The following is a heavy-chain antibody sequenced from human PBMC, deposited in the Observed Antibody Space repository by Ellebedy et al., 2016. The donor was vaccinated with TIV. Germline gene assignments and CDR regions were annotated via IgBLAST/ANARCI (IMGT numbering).Heavy chain of an antibody. V-gene: IGHV3-23*01. J-gene: IGHJ6*02. CDR3: AKSRGGSSYSSLDV. CDR1: GFTFSNYA. Sequence: GESLKISCAASGFTFSNYAMNWGRQAPGKGAEWVSGTSGSSDSRDYADFVKGRFTISRYNSQNTLYLQMNSLRAEYTAVYYCAKSRGGSSYSSLDVWGPGTTVTVSS. D-gene: IGHD2-15*01. CDR2: TSGSSDSR.